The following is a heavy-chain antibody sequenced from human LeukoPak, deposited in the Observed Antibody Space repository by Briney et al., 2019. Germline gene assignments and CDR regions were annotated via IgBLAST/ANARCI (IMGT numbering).Heavy chain of an antibody. V-gene: IGHV4-59*08. D-gene: IGHD2-15*01. CDR2: VHYSVRT. Sequence: PPETLSLTSSVSGVSPFSYYWNWIPQPPGKGLEWIGYVHYSVRTNYNPSLKSRVTISVDTSTSQFSCKFSSATAADTAVYYCATGRSIRYFDYWGDRTLLSASS. J-gene: IGHJ4*01. CDR1: GVSPFSYY. CDR3: ATGRSIRYFDY.